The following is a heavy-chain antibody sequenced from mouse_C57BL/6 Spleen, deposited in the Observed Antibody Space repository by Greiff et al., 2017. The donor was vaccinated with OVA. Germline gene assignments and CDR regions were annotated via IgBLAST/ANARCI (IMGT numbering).Heavy chain of an antibody. CDR2: IDPSDSYT. Sequence: QVQLKQPGAELVKPGASVKLSCKASGYTFTSYWMQWVKQRPGQGLEWIGEIDPSDSYTNYNQKFKGKATLTVDTSSSTAYMQLSSLTSEDSAVYYCARGNDWGQGTLVTVSA. J-gene: IGHJ3*01. CDR1: GYTFTSYW. V-gene: IGHV1-50*01. CDR3: ARGND.